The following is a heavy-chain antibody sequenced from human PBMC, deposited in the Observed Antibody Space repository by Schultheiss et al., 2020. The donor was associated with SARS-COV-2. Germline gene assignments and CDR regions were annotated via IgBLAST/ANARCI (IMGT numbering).Heavy chain of an antibody. CDR3: ARVVAAAGHDAFDI. J-gene: IGHJ3*02. V-gene: IGHV4-59*08. CDR1: GGSISTYY. Sequence: SETLSLTCAVSGGSISTYYWTWIRQPPGKGLEWIGYIYYNGRTNYSPSLKGRVTISVDTSKNQFSLKLNSVTAADTAVYFCARVVAAAGHDAFDIWGQGTMVTVSS. CDR2: IYYNGRT. D-gene: IGHD6-13*01.